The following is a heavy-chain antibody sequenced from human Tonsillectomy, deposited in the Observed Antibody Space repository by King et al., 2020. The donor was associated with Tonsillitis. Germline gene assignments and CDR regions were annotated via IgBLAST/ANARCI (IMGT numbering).Heavy chain of an antibody. CDR2: MNPNSGNT. V-gene: IGHV1-8*01. Sequence: VQLVESGAEVKKPGASVKVSCTASGYTFTSYDVNWVRQATGQGLEWMGWMNPNSGNTGYAQQFQGRVTMTRNTSISTAYMELSSLRSEDAAVYYCARVSLTYCSGTSCYAYYYYGMDVWGQGTTVTVSS. CDR3: ARVSLTYCSGTSCYAYYYYGMDV. D-gene: IGHD2-2*01. CDR1: GYTFTSYD. J-gene: IGHJ6*02.